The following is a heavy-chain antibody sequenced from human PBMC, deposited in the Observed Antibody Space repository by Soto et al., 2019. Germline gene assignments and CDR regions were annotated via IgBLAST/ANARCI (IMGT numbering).Heavy chain of an antibody. CDR3: ARGEVDFWSGYYSFYYYYMDV. J-gene: IGHJ6*03. CDR2: MNPNSGNT. D-gene: IGHD3-3*01. Sequence: ASVKVSCKASGYTFTSYDINWGRQATGQGLERKGWMNPNSGNTGYAQKFQGRVTMTRNTSISTAYMELSSLRSEDTAVYYCARGEVDFWSGYYSFYYYYMDVWGKGTTVTVSS. CDR1: GYTFTSYD. V-gene: IGHV1-8*01.